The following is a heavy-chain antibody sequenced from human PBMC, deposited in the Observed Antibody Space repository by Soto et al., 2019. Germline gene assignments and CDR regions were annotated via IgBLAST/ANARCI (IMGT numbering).Heavy chain of an antibody. CDR1: GFTVNGKKY. CDR2: LYIADGT. CDR3: ATWLLREHAFDI. Sequence: GGSLRLSCAASGFTVNGKKYITWVRQAPGKGLEWVSALYIADGTFYADSVKGRFTVSIDSSKNTVYLQMNNLSPEDTAVYYCATWLLREHAFDIWGLGTMVTVSS. V-gene: IGHV3-53*01. J-gene: IGHJ3*02. D-gene: IGHD2-15*01.